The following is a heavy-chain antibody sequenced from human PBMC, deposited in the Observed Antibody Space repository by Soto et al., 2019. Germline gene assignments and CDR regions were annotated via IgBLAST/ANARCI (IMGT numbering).Heavy chain of an antibody. Sequence: QVQLVESGGGVVQPGRSLRLSCAASGFTFSSYAMHWVRQAPGKGLEWVAVISYDGSNKYYADSVKGRFTISRDNSKNTLYLQMNSLRAEVTAVYYCARSGPYYYGMDVWGQGTTVTVSS. V-gene: IGHV3-30-3*01. J-gene: IGHJ6*02. CDR1: GFTFSSYA. CDR2: ISYDGSNK. CDR3: ARSGPYYYGMDV.